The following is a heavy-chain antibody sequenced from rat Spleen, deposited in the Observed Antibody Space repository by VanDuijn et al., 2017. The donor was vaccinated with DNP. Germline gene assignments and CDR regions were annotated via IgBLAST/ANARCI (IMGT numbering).Heavy chain of an antibody. Sequence: EVKLVESGGGLVQPGRSLKLSCAASGFNFNDYWMGWVRQAPGKGLEWIGQIKKDSSTINYTPSLKDKFTVSRDNAQNTLFLQMNKLGSEDTAIYYCAKGPNYGGYSDYFDYWGQGVMVTVSS. V-gene: IGHV4-2*01. CDR1: GFNFNDYW. CDR3: AKGPNYGGYSDYFDY. CDR2: IKKDSSTI. D-gene: IGHD1-11*01. J-gene: IGHJ2*01.